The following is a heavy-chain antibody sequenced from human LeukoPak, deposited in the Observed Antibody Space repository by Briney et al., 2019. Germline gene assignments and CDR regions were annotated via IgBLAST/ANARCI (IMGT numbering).Heavy chain of an antibody. V-gene: IGHV4-61*02. CDR1: GGSIGSGSYS. CDR2: IYTSGST. J-gene: IGHJ3*02. Sequence: SQTLSLTCTVSGGSIGSGSYSWNWIRQPAGKGLEWIGRIYTSGSTNYNPSLKSRVTISIDTSKNQFSLKLSSVTAADTAAYYCARLDTTTNAFDIWGQGTMVTVSS. CDR3: ARLDTTTNAFDI. D-gene: IGHD5-18*01.